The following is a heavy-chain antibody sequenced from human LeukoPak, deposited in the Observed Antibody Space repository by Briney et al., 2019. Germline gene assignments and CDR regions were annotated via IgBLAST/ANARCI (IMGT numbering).Heavy chain of an antibody. CDR1: GFTFSSYG. Sequence: PGGSLRLSCAASGFTFSSYGMRWVRQAPGKGLEWVAVISYDGSNKYYADSVKGRFTISRDNSKNTLYLQMNSLKTEDTAVYYCTTAPQYLLRYGVFDPWGQGTLVTVSS. CDR2: ISYDGSNK. V-gene: IGHV3-30*03. D-gene: IGHD3-22*01. J-gene: IGHJ5*02. CDR3: TTAPQYLLRYGVFDP.